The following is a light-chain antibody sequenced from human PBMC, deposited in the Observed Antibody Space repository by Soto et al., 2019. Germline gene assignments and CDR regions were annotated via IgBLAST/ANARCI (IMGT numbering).Light chain of an antibody. CDR2: AAY. Sequence: DITITQSPSSLSSSVKARLIITGRASQSISNHLNWYQQKPGKAPKLLIFAAYSLQSGVTSRFSGSRSGPDFTLTISSLQPEDFATYYCQQSYSSPPTVGQGTKVEIK. CDR3: QQSYSSPPT. CDR1: QSISNH. J-gene: IGKJ1*01. V-gene: IGKV1-39*01.